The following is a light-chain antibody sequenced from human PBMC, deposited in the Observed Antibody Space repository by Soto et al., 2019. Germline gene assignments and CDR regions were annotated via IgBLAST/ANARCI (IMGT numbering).Light chain of an antibody. CDR2: GAS. Sequence: EIVLTQSPGTLSLSPGERATLSCRASQSVSSSYLAWYQQKPGQAPRLLIYGASSSATGIPDRFSGSGSVTDFTLTISRLEPEDFAVYYCHQYGTLPYAFGQGTKLQIK. J-gene: IGKJ2*01. V-gene: IGKV3-20*01. CDR1: QSVSSSY. CDR3: HQYGTLPYA.